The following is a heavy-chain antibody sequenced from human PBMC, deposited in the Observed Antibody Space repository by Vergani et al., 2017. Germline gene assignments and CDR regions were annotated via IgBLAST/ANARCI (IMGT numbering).Heavy chain of an antibody. D-gene: IGHD2-21*01. CDR2: IYYSGST. J-gene: IGHJ5*02. CDR3: AIQLKQYGSSMLYNWFDP. Sequence: QLQLQESGPGLVKPSETLSLTCTVSGGSISSSSYYWGWIRQPPGKGLEWIGSIYYSGSTYYNPSLKSRVTISVDTSKNQFSLKLSSVTAADTAVYYCAIQLKQYGSSMLYNWFDPWSQGTLVTVYS. V-gene: IGHV4-39*01. CDR1: GGSISSSSYY.